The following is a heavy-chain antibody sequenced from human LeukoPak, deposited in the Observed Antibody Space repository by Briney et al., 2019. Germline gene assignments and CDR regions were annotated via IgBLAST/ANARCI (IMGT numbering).Heavy chain of an antibody. CDR3: AKGSMGWITMASDGAFDI. V-gene: IGHV3-30*02. CDR2: IRYDGSNK. Sequence: GGSLRLSCAASGFTFSSYGMHWVRQAPGKGLEWVVFIRYDGSNKYYADSVKGRFTISRDNSKNTLYLQMNSLRAEDTAVYYCAKGSMGWITMASDGAFDIWGQGTMVTVSS. CDR1: GFTFSSYG. J-gene: IGHJ3*02. D-gene: IGHD3-10*01.